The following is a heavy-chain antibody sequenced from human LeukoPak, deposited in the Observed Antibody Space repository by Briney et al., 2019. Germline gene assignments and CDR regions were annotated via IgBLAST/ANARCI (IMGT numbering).Heavy chain of an antibody. V-gene: IGHV1-18*01. CDR3: ARDGIAVAGTDAFDI. D-gene: IGHD6-19*01. J-gene: IGHJ3*02. CDR2: ISAYNGNT. Sequence: GESLKISCKASGYTFTSYGISWVRQAPGQGLEWMGWISAYNGNTNYAQKLQGRVTMTTDTSTSTAYMELRSLRSDDTAVYYCARDGIAVAGTDAFDIWGQGTMVTVSS. CDR1: GYTFTSYG.